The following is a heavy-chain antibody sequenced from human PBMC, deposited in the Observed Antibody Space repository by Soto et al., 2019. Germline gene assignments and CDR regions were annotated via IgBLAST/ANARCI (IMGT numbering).Heavy chain of an antibody. D-gene: IGHD2-2*01. CDR1: GGSLSPNY. CDR2: IYFSGTT. CDR3: ARAVWGPAGDINWLDP. V-gene: IGHV4-59*01. J-gene: IGHJ5*02. Sequence: PSETLSLTCTVSGGSLSPNYWAWIRQPPGKGLEWVGYIYFSGTTSYNPSLKSRVTISVDTSNSQFSLKLTSVAAADTAVYYCARAVWGPAGDINWLDPWGQGALVTVSS.